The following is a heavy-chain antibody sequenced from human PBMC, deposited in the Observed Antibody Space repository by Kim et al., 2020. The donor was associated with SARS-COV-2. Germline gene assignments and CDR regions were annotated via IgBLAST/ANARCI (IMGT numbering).Heavy chain of an antibody. CDR3: ARDLIDYDSSGYYFFGAFDI. CDR2: IWYDGSNK. V-gene: IGHV3-33*01. D-gene: IGHD3-22*01. CDR1: GFTFSSYG. J-gene: IGHJ3*02. Sequence: GGSLRLSCAASGFTFSSYGMHWVRQAPGQGLEWVADIWYDGSNKYYADSVKGRFTISRDNSKNTLYLQMNSLRAEDTAVYYCARDLIDYDSSGYYFFGAFDIWGQGTMVTVSS.